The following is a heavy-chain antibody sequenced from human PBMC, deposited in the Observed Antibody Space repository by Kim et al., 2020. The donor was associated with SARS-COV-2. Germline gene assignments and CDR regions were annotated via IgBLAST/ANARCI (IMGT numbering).Heavy chain of an antibody. V-gene: IGHV4-39*01. CDR2: DYCIGNT. CDR3: ARHRRYSSGWYVDS. D-gene: IGHD6-19*01. Sequence: SETLSLTCTVSGGSISSSSYYWVRLRPAPGLELEWFGTDYCIGNTYSNPYIKSRVTISVDTNKNQFSLKLGSVTAADAADYYCARHRRYSSGWYVDS. CDR1: GGSISSSSYY. J-gene: IGHJ5*01.